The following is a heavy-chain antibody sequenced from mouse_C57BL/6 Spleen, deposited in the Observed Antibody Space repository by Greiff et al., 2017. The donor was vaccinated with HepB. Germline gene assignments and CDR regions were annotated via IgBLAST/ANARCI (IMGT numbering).Heavy chain of an antibody. J-gene: IGHJ2*01. CDR2: INPNNGGT. V-gene: IGHV1-26*01. D-gene: IGHD4-1*02. Sequence: LVEPGASVKISCKASGYTFTDYYMNWVKQSHGKSLEWIGDINPNNGGTSYNQKFKGKATLTVYKSSSTAYMELRSLTSEDSAVYYCARSGQLGFDYWGQGTTLTVSS. CDR3: ARSGQLGFDY. CDR1: GYTFTDYY.